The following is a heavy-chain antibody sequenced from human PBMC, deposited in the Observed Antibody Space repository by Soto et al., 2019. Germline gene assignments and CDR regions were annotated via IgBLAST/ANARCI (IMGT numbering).Heavy chain of an antibody. V-gene: IGHV3-23*01. CDR1: GFTFSSYA. Sequence: EVQLLESGGGLVQPGGSLRLSCAASGFTFSSYAMTWVRQAPGKGLEWVSGITGSGDYTKYADSVKGRFTISRDNAKNTLYLQMNSLRAEETAVYYCAKDPNGDYIGAFDFWGQGTMVTVSS. D-gene: IGHD4-17*01. CDR3: AKDPNGDYIGAFDF. CDR2: ITGSGDYT. J-gene: IGHJ3*01.